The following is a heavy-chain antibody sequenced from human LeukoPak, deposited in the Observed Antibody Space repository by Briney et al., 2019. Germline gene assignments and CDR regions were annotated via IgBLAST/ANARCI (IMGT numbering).Heavy chain of an antibody. CDR3: AKRGLWFGESSYYYYMDV. Sequence: PGGSLRLSCAASGFTFSSYGMHWVRQAPGKGLGWVAFIRYDGSNKYYADSVKGRFTISRDNSKNTLYLQMNSLRAEDTAVYYCAKRGLWFGESSYYYYMDVWGKGTTVTISS. CDR1: GFTFSSYG. J-gene: IGHJ6*03. V-gene: IGHV3-30*02. CDR2: IRYDGSNK. D-gene: IGHD3-10*01.